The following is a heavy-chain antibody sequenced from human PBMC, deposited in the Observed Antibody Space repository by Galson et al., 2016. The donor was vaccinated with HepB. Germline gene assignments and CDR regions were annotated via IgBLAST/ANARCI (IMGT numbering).Heavy chain of an antibody. CDR3: ARGLRLRDSNVVVPPAPDY. J-gene: IGHJ4*02. V-gene: IGHV3-21*06. CDR1: GFTFSTYD. D-gene: IGHD2-2*01. Sequence: SLRLSCAASGFTFSTYDMNWVRQAPGEGLEWVSFISRGGDDKYYTDSLRGRFTIPRDDAKNSLYLQINSLTVEDTAVYYCARGLRLRDSNVVVPPAPDYWGQGTLVTVSS. CDR2: ISRGGDDK.